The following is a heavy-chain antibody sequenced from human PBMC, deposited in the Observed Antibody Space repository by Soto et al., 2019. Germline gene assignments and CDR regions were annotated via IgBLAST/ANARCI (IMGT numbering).Heavy chain of an antibody. Sequence: QVQLVQSGGEVKKPGAAVKVSCKSSGDTFTDYGFSWVQQAPGQGLEWMGWISGYNGNTNYGQKFQGRLTLTADTATSTVYLELGSLTSDDTAVYYCARGGWHTFFDYWGQGALVTVSS. D-gene: IGHD2-15*01. J-gene: IGHJ4*02. CDR2: ISGYNGNT. CDR3: ARGGWHTFFDY. V-gene: IGHV1-18*04. CDR1: GDTFTDYG.